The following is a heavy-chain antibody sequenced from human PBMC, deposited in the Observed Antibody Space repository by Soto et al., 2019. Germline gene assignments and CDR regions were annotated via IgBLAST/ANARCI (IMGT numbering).Heavy chain of an antibody. D-gene: IGHD3-3*01. CDR1: GGTFSSYA. J-gene: IGHJ6*01. V-gene: IGHV1-69*06. CDR3: AIVGGEYYDFLCRYPYFYYCMFV. Sequence: SVKVSCKASGGTFSSYAISWVRQAPGQGLEWMGGIIPIFGTANYAQKFQGRATITADKSTSTAYMELRSLRSEDTAVYYFAIVGGEYYDFLCRYPYFYYCMFVW. CDR2: IIPIFGTA.